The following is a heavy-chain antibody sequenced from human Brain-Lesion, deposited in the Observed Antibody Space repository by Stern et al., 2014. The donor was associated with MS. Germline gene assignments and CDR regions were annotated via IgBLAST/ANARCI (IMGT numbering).Heavy chain of an antibody. CDR3: ARVETPLADFYYYYGMDV. CDR2: INRGSDYI. D-gene: IGHD5-18*01. J-gene: IGHJ6*02. CDR1: GFTFSSYT. Sequence: EDQLVESGGGLVKPGGSLRLSCAASGFTFSSYTMNWVRQAPGKGLEWVSSINRGSDYIYYADSVKGRFTISRDNAKNSLYLQMNSLRAEDTALYYCARVETPLADFYYYYGMDVWGQGTTVTVSS. V-gene: IGHV3-21*01.